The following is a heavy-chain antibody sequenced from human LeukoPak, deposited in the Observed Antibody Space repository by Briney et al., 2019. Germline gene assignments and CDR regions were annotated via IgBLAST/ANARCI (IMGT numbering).Heavy chain of an antibody. CDR3: ARDSAYSLDS. D-gene: IGHD4-11*01. J-gene: IGHJ4*02. Sequence: PGGSLRLSCAASGLTVSNNYMGRVRQAPGKGLVWVSHINSDGSNTKYADSVKGRFTISRDNAKNTLYLQMNSLRAEDTAVYFCARDSAYSLDSWGQGTLVTVSS. V-gene: IGHV3-74*03. CDR2: INSDGSNT. CDR1: GLTVSNNY.